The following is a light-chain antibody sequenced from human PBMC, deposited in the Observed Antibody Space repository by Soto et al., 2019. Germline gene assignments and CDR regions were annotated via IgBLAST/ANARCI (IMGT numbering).Light chain of an antibody. CDR2: GAS. V-gene: IGKV3-15*01. CDR3: QQHDQGWT. Sequence: EMVMTQSPATLSVSPGERATLSCRASQSVSTKLVWYQQKPGQAPRLLIYGASTRATGIPARFSGSGSGTEFTLTISSLQSEDCAVYYCQQHDQGWTFGQGTKVEIK. J-gene: IGKJ1*01. CDR1: QSVSTK.